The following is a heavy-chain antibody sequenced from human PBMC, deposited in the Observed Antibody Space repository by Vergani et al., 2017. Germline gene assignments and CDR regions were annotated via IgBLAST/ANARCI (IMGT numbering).Heavy chain of an antibody. V-gene: IGHV3-30-3*01. CDR3: ARDGGYYGSGSYGAYFQH. D-gene: IGHD3-10*01. J-gene: IGHJ1*01. CDR1: GFTFSSYA. CDR2: ISYDGSNK. Sequence: VQLVESGGGLVKPGGSLRLSCAASGFTFSSYAMHWVRQAPGKGLEWVAVISYDGSNKYYADAVKGRFTISRDNSKNTLYLQMNSLRAEDTAVYYCARDGGYYGSGSYGAYFQHWGQGTLVTVSS.